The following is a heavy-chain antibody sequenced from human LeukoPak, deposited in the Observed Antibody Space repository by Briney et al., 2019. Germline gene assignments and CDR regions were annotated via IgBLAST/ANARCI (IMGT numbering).Heavy chain of an antibody. Sequence: GGSLRLSCAASGFTFSSYAMSWVRQAPGKGLEWVSDISVSGGSTYYADSVEGRFTISRDNSKNALYRQMNSLRAEDTAVYYCAKDTLVVDYDSSGPPPSDYWGQGTLVTVSS. D-gene: IGHD3-22*01. J-gene: IGHJ4*02. V-gene: IGHV3-23*01. CDR2: ISVSGGST. CDR1: GFTFSSYA. CDR3: AKDTLVVDYDSSGPPPSDY.